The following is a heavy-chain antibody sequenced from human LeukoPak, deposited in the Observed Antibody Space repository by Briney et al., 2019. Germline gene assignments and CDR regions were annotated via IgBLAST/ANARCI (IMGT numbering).Heavy chain of an antibody. D-gene: IGHD3-10*01. CDR2: ISWNSGSV. Sequence: SLRLSCAASGFTFDDYAMHWVRQAPEKGLEWVSGISWNSGSVGYADSVKGRFTISRNNANTSMYLQMNSLRAEDTALYYCATGHYGSGSYYNGGGDYWGQGSLVTVSS. V-gene: IGHV3-9*01. CDR3: ATGHYGSGSYYNGGGDY. CDR1: GFTFDDYA. J-gene: IGHJ4*02.